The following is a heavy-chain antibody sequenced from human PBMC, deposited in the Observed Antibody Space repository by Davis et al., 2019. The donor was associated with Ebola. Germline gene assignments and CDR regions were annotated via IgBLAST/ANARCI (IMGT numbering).Heavy chain of an antibody. CDR1: GGSISSSSYY. Sequence: SETLSLTCTVSGGSISSSSYYWGWIRQPPGKGLEWIGSIYYSGSTYYNPSLKSRVTISVDTSKNQFSLKLSSVTAADTAVYYCARSSGWYVWHYFDYWGQGTLVTVSS. CDR3: ARSSGWYVWHYFDY. V-gene: IGHV4-39*07. D-gene: IGHD6-19*01. J-gene: IGHJ4*02. CDR2: IYYSGST.